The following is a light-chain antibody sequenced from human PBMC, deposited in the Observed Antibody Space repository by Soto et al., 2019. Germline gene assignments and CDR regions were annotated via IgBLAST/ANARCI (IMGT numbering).Light chain of an antibody. CDR2: DAS. V-gene: IGKV3-20*01. J-gene: IGKJ1*01. Sequence: EFVLTQSPGTLSLSPGERATLSCRASQTVRNNYLAWYQQKPGQAPRLLIYDASSRATGIPDRFSGGGSGTDFTLSISRLEPEDFAVYYCHQYGRSPTFGQGTKVDIK. CDR3: HQYGRSPT. CDR1: QTVRNNY.